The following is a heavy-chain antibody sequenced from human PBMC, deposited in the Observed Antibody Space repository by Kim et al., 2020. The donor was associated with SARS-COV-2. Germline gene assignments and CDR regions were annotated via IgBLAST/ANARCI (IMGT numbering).Heavy chain of an antibody. CDR3: ARDRKVFIVDIVATHRGWFDP. D-gene: IGHD5-12*01. J-gene: IGHJ5*02. CDR1: GFTFSSYG. CDR2: IWYDGSNK. V-gene: IGHV3-33*01. Sequence: GGSLRLSCAASGFTFSSYGMHWVRQAPGKGLEWVAVIWYDGSNKYYADSVKGRFTISRDNSKNTLYLQMNSLRAEDTAVYYCARDRKVFIVDIVATHRGWFDPWGQRTLVTVSS.